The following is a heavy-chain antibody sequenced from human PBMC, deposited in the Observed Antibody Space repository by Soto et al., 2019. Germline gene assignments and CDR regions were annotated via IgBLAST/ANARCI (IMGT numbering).Heavy chain of an antibody. CDR3: AKHQEVPAAADAFDI. V-gene: IGHV3-23*01. CDR2: ISGSGGST. CDR1: EFNFTSYA. J-gene: IGHJ3*02. Sequence: GGPLTLSCATSEFNFTSYAMSWVRQAPGKGLEWVSAISGSGGSTYYADSVKGRFTISRDNSKNTLYLQMNSLRAEDTAVYYCAKHQEVPAAADAFDIWGQGTMVTVSS. D-gene: IGHD2-2*01.